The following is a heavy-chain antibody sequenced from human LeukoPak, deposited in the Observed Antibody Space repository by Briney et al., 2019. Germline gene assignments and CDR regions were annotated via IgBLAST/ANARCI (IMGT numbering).Heavy chain of an antibody. CDR3: ARDGGDDAFDI. J-gene: IGHJ3*02. CDR2: ILYDGANE. V-gene: IGHV3-30-3*01. CDR1: GFMFSSHT. Sequence: GRSLRLSCAASGFMFSSHTMHWVRQAPGKGLEWVALILYDGANEYYAGTVKGRFTISRDNSRNTLYLQMNSLRAEDTAEYYCARDGGDDAFDIWGQGTMVTVSS. D-gene: IGHD3-10*01.